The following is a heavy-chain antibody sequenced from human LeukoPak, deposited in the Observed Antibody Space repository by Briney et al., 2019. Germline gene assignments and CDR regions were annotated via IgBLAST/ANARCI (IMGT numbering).Heavy chain of an antibody. Sequence: GGSLRLSCAASGFSFISYGMHWVGQAPGKGLEWVGRIKSKTDGGTTDYAAPVKGRFTISRDDSKNTLYLQMNSLKTEDTAVYYCTRTYSGWYYFDYWGQGTLVTVSS. D-gene: IGHD6-19*01. CDR2: IKSKTDGGTT. CDR3: TRTYSGWYYFDY. CDR1: GFSFISYG. J-gene: IGHJ4*02. V-gene: IGHV3-15*01.